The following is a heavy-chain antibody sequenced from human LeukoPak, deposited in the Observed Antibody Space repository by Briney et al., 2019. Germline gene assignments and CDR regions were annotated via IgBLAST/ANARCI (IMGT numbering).Heavy chain of an antibody. Sequence: ASVKVSCKASGYTFTSYYMHWVRQAPGQGLEWMGIINPSGGSTSYAQKFQGRVTMTRDTSTSTVYMELSSLRSEDTAVYYCAREKILTGQGDSFDIWGQGTMVTVSS. CDR3: AREKILTGQGDSFDI. J-gene: IGHJ3*02. V-gene: IGHV1-46*01. CDR2: INPSGGST. CDR1: GYTFTSYY. D-gene: IGHD3-9*01.